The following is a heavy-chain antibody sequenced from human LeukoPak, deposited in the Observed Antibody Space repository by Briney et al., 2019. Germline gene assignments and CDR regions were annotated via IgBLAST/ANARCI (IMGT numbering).Heavy chain of an antibody. V-gene: IGHV4-61*02. CDR3: ARVDSSGWYVDY. J-gene: IGHJ4*02. D-gene: IGHD6-19*01. CDR1: GGSISSGSHY. Sequence: SETLSLTCTVSGGSISSGSHYWSWIRQPAGKGLEWIGRIYTSGSTNYNPSLKSRVTISVDTSKNQFSLKLRSVTAADTAVYYCARVDSSGWYVDYWGQGTLVTVSS. CDR2: IYTSGST.